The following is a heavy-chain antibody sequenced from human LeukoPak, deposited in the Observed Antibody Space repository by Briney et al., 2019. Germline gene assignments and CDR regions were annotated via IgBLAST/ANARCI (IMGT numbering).Heavy chain of an antibody. V-gene: IGHV3-30*02. Sequence: PGGSLRLSCAASGFTFSSYGMHWVRQAPGKGLEWVAFIRYDGSNKYYADSVKGRFTISRDNSKNTLYLQMNSLRAEDTAVYYCAKGGSSGYYSDYWGQGTLVTVSS. CDR3: AKGGSSGYYSDY. J-gene: IGHJ4*02. CDR2: IRYDGSNK. CDR1: GFTFSSYG. D-gene: IGHD3-22*01.